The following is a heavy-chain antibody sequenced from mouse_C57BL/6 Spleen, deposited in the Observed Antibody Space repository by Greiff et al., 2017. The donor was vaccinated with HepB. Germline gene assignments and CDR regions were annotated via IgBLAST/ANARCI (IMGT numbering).Heavy chain of an antibody. J-gene: IGHJ2*01. CDR2: IDPSDSYT. CDR3: ARASNGLGSSYFYFDY. CDR1: GYTFTSYW. V-gene: IGHV1-69*01. D-gene: IGHD1-1*01. Sequence: QVQLQQPGAELVMPGASVKLSCKASGYTFTSYWMHWVKQRPGQGLEWIGEIDPSDSYTNYNQKFKGKSTLTVDKSSSTAYMQLSSLTSEDSAVYYCARASNGLGSSYFYFDYWGQGTTLTVSS.